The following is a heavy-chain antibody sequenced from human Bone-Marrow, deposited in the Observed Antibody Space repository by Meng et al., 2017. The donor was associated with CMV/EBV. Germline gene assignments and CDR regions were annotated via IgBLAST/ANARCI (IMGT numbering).Heavy chain of an antibody. Sequence: GGSLRLSCAASGFTFSDYYMSWIRQGPGKGLEWVSYISSSGSTINYADSVKGRFTISRDNAKNTLYLQMNSLRAEDTAVYYCARDGRPYYDFWSGYYDYYYGMDVWGQGTTVTVSS. CDR2: ISSSGSTI. CDR1: GFTFSDYY. V-gene: IGHV3-11*04. J-gene: IGHJ6*02. D-gene: IGHD3-3*01. CDR3: ARDGRPYYDFWSGYYDYYYGMDV.